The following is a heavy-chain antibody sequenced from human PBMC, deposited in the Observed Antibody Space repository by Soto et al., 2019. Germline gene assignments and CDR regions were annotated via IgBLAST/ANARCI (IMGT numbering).Heavy chain of an antibody. D-gene: IGHD5-18*01. CDR2: IYYSGNT. V-gene: IGHV4-31*03. J-gene: IGHJ6*02. CDR1: GGSIRSGGYY. CDR3: ARDRLMATAGTARPSIATDV. Sequence: TVSGGSIRSGGYYWSWVRQNPRRGLEWIGNIYYSGNTYYNPSLKSRLTISVDTSKNQFSLNLSSVTAADTAVYYCARDRLMATAGTARPSIATDVPCQG.